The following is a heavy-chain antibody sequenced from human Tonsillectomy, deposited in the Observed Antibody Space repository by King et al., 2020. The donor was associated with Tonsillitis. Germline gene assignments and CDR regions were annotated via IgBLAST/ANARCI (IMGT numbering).Heavy chain of an antibody. J-gene: IGHJ5*02. CDR2: ISSNSRYI. Sequence: VQLVESGGGLVKPGGSLRLSCAASGFTFSSYSMNWVRQAPGKGLEWVSSISSNSRYIYYADSGKGRVTISRDNAKNSLYLQMNSLRAEDTAVYYCARDGTERSGNWFDPWGQGTLVTVSS. CDR3: ARDGTERSGNWFDP. D-gene: IGHD1-1*01. CDR1: GFTFSSYS. V-gene: IGHV3-21*01.